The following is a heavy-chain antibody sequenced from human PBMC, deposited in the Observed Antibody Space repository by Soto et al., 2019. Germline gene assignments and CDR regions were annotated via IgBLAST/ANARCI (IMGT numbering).Heavy chain of an antibody. CDR1: GCSFTSYW. V-gene: IGHV5-51*01. CDR3: ARTVVVAAEIYYYGMDV. CDR2: IYPGDSDT. D-gene: IGHD2-15*01. J-gene: IGHJ6*02. Sequence: GESLKISCKGSGCSFTSYWIGWVRQMPGKGLEWMGIIYPGDSDTRYSPSFQGQVTISADKSISTAYLQWSSLKASDTAMYYCARTVVVAAEIYYYGMDVWGQGTTVTVSS.